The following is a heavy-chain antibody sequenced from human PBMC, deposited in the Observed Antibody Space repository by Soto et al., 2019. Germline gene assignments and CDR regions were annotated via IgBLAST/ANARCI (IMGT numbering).Heavy chain of an antibody. J-gene: IGHJ4*02. CDR3: ASLMGPAFDL. CDR1: GFTFSDHY. Sequence: GGSLRLACAASGFTFSDHYMEWVRQAPGKGLEWVGRARNKVNGYTTAYAASVKGRFTISTDDSKNSLYLQMNSLRVEDWAVDFCASLMGPAFDLWGQGTLVTLSS. CDR2: ARNKVNGYTT. V-gene: IGHV3-72*01. D-gene: IGHD2-8*01.